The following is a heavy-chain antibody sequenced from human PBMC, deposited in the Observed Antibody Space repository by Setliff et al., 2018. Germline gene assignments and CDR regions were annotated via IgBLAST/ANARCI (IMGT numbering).Heavy chain of an antibody. D-gene: IGHD4-4*01. J-gene: IGHJ4*02. CDR1: GYIFTSYY. CDR2: FNPSGGST. V-gene: IGHV1-46*01. Sequence: GASVKVSCKASGYIFTSYYIYWVRQAPGQGLEWMGLFNPSGGSTKYAEKFQGRVTLTRDTSASTVYMELSSLRSEDTAIYHCARGDYSNPCDYWGQGTLVTVSS. CDR3: ARGDYSNPCDY.